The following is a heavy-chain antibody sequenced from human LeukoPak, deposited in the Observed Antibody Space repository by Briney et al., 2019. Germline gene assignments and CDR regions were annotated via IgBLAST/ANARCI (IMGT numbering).Heavy chain of an antibody. D-gene: IGHD1-26*01. V-gene: IGHV3-7*04. CDR3: ARDGSGRKNYFDY. CDR2: IKQDKYEK. Sequence: GGSLRLSCAASGFTFSTYWMSWVRQAPGKWLEWVANIKQDKYEKYYVDSVKGRFTISRDNAKNSLYLQMNSLKAEDTAVYYCARDGSGRKNYFDYWGQGTLVTVSS. J-gene: IGHJ4*02. CDR1: GFTFSTYW.